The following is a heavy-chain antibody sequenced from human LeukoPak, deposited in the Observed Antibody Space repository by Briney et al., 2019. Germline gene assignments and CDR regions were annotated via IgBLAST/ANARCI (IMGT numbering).Heavy chain of an antibody. V-gene: IGHV3-7*03. CDR1: GFTFSSYA. Sequence: PGGSLRLSCAASGFTFSSYAMSWVRQAPGKGLEWVANIKEDGSEKYYVDSVKGRFTISRDNAKNSLYLQMNSLRAEDTAVYYCAREKYDYVWGSYRYWGQGTLVTVSS. D-gene: IGHD3-16*01. CDR3: AREKYDYVWGSYRY. J-gene: IGHJ4*02. CDR2: IKEDGSEK.